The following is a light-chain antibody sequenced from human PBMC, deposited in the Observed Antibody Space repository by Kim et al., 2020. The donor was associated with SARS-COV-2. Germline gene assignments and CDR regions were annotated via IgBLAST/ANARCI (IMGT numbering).Light chain of an antibody. CDR1: GGSIASNY. CDR2: EDN. J-gene: IGLJ2*01. V-gene: IGLV6-57*03. Sequence: GKKVTISCTRTGGSIASNYVHWYQQRPGSVPTIVIYEDNQSPSGVLDRFSGSIDSSSNSASLTISGLKFEDEADYYCQSYDRNTVVFGGGTQLTVL. CDR3: QSYDRNTVV.